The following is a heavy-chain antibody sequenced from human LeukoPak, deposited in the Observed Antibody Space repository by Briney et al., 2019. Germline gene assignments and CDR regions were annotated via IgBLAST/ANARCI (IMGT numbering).Heavy chain of an antibody. D-gene: IGHD3-10*01. CDR3: AKDSGYYGSEYYYGMDV. CDR2: ISGSGGST. CDR1: GFTFSSYA. J-gene: IGHJ6*02. V-gene: IGHV3-23*01. Sequence: QTGGSLRLSCAASGFTFSSYAMSWVRQAPGKGLEWVSAISGSGGSTYYADSMKGRFTISRDNSKNTLYLQMNSLRAEDTAVYYCAKDSGYYGSEYYYGMDVWGQGTTVTVSS.